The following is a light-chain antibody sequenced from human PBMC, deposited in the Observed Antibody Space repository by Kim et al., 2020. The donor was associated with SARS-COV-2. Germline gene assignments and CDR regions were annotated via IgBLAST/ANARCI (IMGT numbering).Light chain of an antibody. J-gene: IGLJ2*01. V-gene: IGLV1-47*01. CDR3: AAWDASVSGVV. Sequence: ELTQPPSASGTPGQRVTISCSGSSSNIAVNSVYWFQQLPGTAPKLLIYWSNQRPSGVPDRFSGSKSGTSASLAISGLRSGDEADYYCAAWDASVSGVVFGGGTQLTVL. CDR2: WSN. CDR1: SSNIAVNS.